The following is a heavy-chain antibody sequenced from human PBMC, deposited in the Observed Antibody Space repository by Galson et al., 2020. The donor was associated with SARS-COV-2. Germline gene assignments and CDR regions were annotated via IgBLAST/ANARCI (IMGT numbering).Heavy chain of an antibody. V-gene: IGHV4-59*01. Sequence: ASETLSLTCTVSGGSISSYYWSWIRQPPGKGLEWIGYIYYSGSTNYNPSLKSRVTISVDTSKNQFSLKLSSVTAADTAVYYCAREGMVRGYYYYGMDVWGQGTTVTVSS. CDR1: GGSISSYY. CDR3: AREGMVRGYYYYGMDV. CDR2: IYYSGST. D-gene: IGHD3-10*01. J-gene: IGHJ6*02.